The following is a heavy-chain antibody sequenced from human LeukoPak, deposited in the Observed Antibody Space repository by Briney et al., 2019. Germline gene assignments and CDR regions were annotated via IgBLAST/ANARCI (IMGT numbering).Heavy chain of an antibody. CDR3: AREVSYGSGSSHGY. V-gene: IGHV3-33*01. J-gene: IGHJ4*02. CDR2: IWYDGSNK. Sequence: PGRSLRLSCAASGFTFSSYGMHWVRQAPGKGLEWVAVIWYDGSNKYYADSVKGRFTISRDNSKNTLYLQMNSLRAEDTAVYYCAREVSYGSGSSHGYWGQGTLVTVSS. D-gene: IGHD3-10*01. CDR1: GFTFSSYG.